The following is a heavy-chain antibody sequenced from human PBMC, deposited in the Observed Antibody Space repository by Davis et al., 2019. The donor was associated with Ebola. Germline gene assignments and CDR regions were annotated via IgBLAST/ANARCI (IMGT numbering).Heavy chain of an antibody. Sequence: GESLKISCSASGFTFSSSAMHWVRQAPGRGLEYVSTITNGGGTYYADSVKGRFTISRDNSKNTLYLQMNSLRAEDTAVYYCAKLELRGYWGQGTLVTVSS. CDR1: GFTFSSSA. CDR2: ITNGGGT. V-gene: IGHV3-64*04. J-gene: IGHJ4*02. CDR3: AKLELRGY. D-gene: IGHD1-26*01.